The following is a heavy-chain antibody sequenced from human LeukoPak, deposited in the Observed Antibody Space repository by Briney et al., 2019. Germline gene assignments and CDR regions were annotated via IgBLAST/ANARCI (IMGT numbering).Heavy chain of an antibody. CDR2: IYYSGST. Sequence: SETLSVTCTVSGGSISSSSYYWGWIRQPPWKGLEWIGSIYYSGSTYYNPSLKSRVTISVDTSRNQFSLKLSSVTAADTAVYYCARHPPLSGYDYVWGSYRYADYWGQGTLVTVSS. J-gene: IGHJ4*02. CDR1: GGSISSSSYY. D-gene: IGHD3-16*02. CDR3: ARHPPLSGYDYVWGSYRYADY. V-gene: IGHV4-39*01.